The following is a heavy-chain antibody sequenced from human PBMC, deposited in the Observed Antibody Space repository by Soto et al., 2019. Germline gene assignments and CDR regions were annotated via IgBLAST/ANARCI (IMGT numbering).Heavy chain of an antibody. CDR1: GYSISSSNW. CDR2: IYYSGST. CDR3: ARVAVAATSGMDA. V-gene: IGHV4-28*01. Sequence: PSETLSLTCAVSGYSISSSNWWGWIRQPPGKGLEWIGYIYYSGSTYYNPSLKSRVTMSVDTSKNQFSLKLSSVTAVDTAVYYCARVAVAATSGMDAWGQGXTVTVYS. J-gene: IGHJ6*02. D-gene: IGHD2-15*01.